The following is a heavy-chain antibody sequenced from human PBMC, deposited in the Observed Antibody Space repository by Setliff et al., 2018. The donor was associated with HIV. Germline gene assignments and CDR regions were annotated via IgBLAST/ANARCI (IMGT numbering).Heavy chain of an antibody. V-gene: IGHV3-74*01. D-gene: IGHD3-22*01. Sequence: ASVKVSCKASGYTFTTYYIHWVRQAPGQGLEWVSYIEGDGTTTNYADFVRGRFTISRDNAKNTLFLQMNSLRADDTAVYYCVRVVVIMGTGPHLDYWGQGALVTVSS. CDR1: GYTFTTYY. J-gene: IGHJ4*02. CDR3: VRVVVIMGTGPHLDY. CDR2: IEGDGTTT.